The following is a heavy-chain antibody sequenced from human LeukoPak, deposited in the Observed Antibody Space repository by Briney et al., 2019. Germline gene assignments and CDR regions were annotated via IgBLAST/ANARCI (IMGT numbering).Heavy chain of an antibody. J-gene: IGHJ4*02. V-gene: IGHV1-18*01. Sequence: ASVKVSCKASGYTFTSYGISWVRQAPGQGLEWMGWVSAYNGNTNYAQKLQGRVTMTRDTSINTAYMELSSLRSDDTAVYYCARFRTGAYYFDYWGQGTLVTVSP. CDR1: GYTFTSYG. CDR2: VSAYNGNT. D-gene: IGHD7-27*01. CDR3: ARFRTGAYYFDY.